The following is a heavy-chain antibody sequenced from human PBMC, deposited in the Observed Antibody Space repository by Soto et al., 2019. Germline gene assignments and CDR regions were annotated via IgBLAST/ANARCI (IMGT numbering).Heavy chain of an antibody. CDR2: IYSSGTT. V-gene: IGHV4-4*07. Sequence: PSETLSLTCTVSGGSISSYYWNWIRQRAGKGLEWIGRIYSSGTTKYNPSLKSRVTMSVDTSKNQFSLKVNSVTAADTAVYYCARMGYGTTDTSGYYLFDCWGQETMLTTSS. CDR1: GGSISSYY. J-gene: IGHJ5*01. D-gene: IGHD3-22*01. CDR3: ARMGYGTTDTSGYYLFDC.